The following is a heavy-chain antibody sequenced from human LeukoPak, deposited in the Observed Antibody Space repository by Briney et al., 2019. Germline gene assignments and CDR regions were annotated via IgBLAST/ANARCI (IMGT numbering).Heavy chain of an antibody. Sequence: GGSLRLSCAASGFTFSSYGMHWVRQAPGKGLEWVAFIRYDGSNKYYADSVKGRFTISRDNSKNTLYLQMNSLKTEDTAVYYCTTEAYNQAYWGQGTLVTVSS. V-gene: IGHV3-30*02. D-gene: IGHD1-14*01. CDR3: TTEAYNQAY. CDR1: GFTFSSYG. J-gene: IGHJ4*02. CDR2: IRYDGSNK.